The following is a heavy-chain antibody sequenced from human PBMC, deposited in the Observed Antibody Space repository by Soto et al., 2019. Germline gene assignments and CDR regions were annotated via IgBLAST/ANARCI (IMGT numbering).Heavy chain of an antibody. J-gene: IGHJ6*02. CDR2: IVPIFGRP. Sequence: QMQLAQSGAEVKRPGSSVKVSCKASGYTFNSYPLNWVRQAPGQGLEWIGGIVPIFGRPHYSELLRVRVVITADEASDAGFVELTNVTFADAATYYCASFPFRHGQYYYNLDVDVWGQGTTIIVSS. D-gene: IGHD3-10*01. CDR3: ASFPFRHGQYYYNLDVDV. CDR1: GYTFNSYP. V-gene: IGHV1-69*01.